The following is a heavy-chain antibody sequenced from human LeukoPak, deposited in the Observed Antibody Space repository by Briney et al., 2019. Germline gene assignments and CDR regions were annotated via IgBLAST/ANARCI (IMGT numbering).Heavy chain of an antibody. CDR3: ARDPGGGGDY. J-gene: IGHJ4*02. D-gene: IGHD3-16*01. V-gene: IGHV1-69*05. Sequence: ASVKVSXKASGGTFSSYAISWVRQAPRQGLEWMGGIIPIFATSNYAQKFQGRVTITTDKSTTTAYMELSSLRSEDTAVYYCARDPGGGGDYWGQGTLVTVSS. CDR1: GGTFSSYA. CDR2: IIPIFATS.